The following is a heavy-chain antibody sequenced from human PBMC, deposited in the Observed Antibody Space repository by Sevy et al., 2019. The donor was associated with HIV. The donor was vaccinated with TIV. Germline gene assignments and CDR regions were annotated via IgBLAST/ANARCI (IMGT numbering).Heavy chain of an antibody. CDR1: GFTFDNYW. CDR2: IRQDGNEI. Sequence: GESLKISCVASGFTFDNYWMQWVRQAPGKGLEWVANIRQDGNEIYYADSVKGRFTISRDNAKESLYLQMSNLRVEDTAIYYCARRYFDLWGQGLLVTVSS. CDR3: ARRYFDL. V-gene: IGHV3-7*01. J-gene: IGHJ4*02.